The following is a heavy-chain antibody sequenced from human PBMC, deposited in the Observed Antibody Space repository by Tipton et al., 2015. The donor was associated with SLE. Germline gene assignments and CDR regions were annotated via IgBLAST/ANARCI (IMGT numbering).Heavy chain of an antibody. D-gene: IGHD3-22*01. CDR1: GFTFSSYW. CDR2: VNMDGVTT. J-gene: IGHJ4*01. Sequence: SLRLSCAGSGFTFSSYWMHWVRQLPGKGLMWVSRVNMDGVTTEYADSVKGRFTISRDNAKNTVYLQMNSLRAEDTATYYCARGDISGYYVDYWGHGTLVTVSS. V-gene: IGHV3-74*03. CDR3: ARGDISGYYVDY.